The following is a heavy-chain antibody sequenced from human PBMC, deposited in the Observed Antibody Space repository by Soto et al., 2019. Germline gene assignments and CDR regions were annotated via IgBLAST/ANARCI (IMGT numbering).Heavy chain of an antibody. Sequence: ASVKVSCKASGYTFTGYYVHWVRQAPGQGLEWMGWINPNSGDTYLAQRFQGRVTMNRDTSIGTAYMELRGLTSDDTAEYYCAKGGAIVAAGTRVYLYNAMDVWGQGTRVTVSS. CDR1: GYTFTGYY. CDR3: AKGGAIVAAGTRVYLYNAMDV. J-gene: IGHJ6*02. CDR2: INPNSGDT. D-gene: IGHD1-26*01. V-gene: IGHV1-2*02.